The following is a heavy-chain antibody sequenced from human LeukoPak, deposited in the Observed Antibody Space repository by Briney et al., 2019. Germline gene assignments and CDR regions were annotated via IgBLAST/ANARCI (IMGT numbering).Heavy chain of an antibody. V-gene: IGHV1-69*02. CDR2: IIPILGIA. D-gene: IGHD2-8*01. CDR1: GGTFSSYT. J-gene: IGHJ5*02. Sequence: SVKVSCKASGGTFSSYTISWVRQAPGQGLDWMGRIIPILGIANYAHKFQGRDTITADKSTSTAYMELSSLRSEDTAVYYCARSKYCTNGVCYSLGDWFDPWGQGTLVTVSS. CDR3: ARSKYCTNGVCYSLGDWFDP.